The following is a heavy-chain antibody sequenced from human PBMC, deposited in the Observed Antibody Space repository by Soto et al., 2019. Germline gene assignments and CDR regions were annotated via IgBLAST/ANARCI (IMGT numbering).Heavy chain of an antibody. J-gene: IGHJ3*02. CDR1: GGSISSYY. V-gene: IGHV4-59*01. Sequence: QVQLQESGPGLVKPSETLSLTCTVSGGSISSYYWSWIRQPPGKGLEWIGYIYYSGSTNYNPSLKSRVTISVDTSKNQLSLKLSSVTAADTAVYYCARVKYYDSSGAFDIWGQGTMVTVSS. CDR2: IYYSGST. CDR3: ARVKYYDSSGAFDI. D-gene: IGHD3-22*01.